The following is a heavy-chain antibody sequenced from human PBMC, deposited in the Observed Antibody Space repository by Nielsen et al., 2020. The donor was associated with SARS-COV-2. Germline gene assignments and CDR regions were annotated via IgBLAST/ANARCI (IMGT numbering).Heavy chain of an antibody. CDR2: ISWNSGSI. D-gene: IGHD5-18*01. CDR3: AKDLAPVYSYGPSFDY. V-gene: IGHV3-9*01. J-gene: IGHJ4*02. Sequence: SLKISCAASGFTFDDYAMHWVRQAPGKGLEWVSGISWNSGSIGYADSVKGRSTISRDNAKNSLYLQMNSLRAEDTALYYCAKDLAPVYSYGPSFDYWGQGTLVTVSS. CDR1: GFTFDDYA.